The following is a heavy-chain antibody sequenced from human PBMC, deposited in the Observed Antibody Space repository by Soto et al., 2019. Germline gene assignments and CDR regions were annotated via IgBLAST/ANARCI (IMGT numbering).Heavy chain of an antibody. D-gene: IGHD2-15*01. CDR1: GGSFSGYY. CDR3: ASLGGSCYYYYYGMDV. Sequence: LSLTCAVYGGSFSGYYWSWIRQPPVKGLEWIGEINHSGSTNYNPSLKSRVTISVDTSKNQFSLKLSSVTAADTAVYYCASLGGSCYYYYYGMDVWGQGTTVTVYS. CDR2: INHSGST. V-gene: IGHV4-34*01. J-gene: IGHJ6*02.